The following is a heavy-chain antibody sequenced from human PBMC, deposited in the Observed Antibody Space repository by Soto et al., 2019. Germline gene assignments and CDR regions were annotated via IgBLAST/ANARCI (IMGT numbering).Heavy chain of an antibody. Sequence: GGSPRLSCAASGVTVSSYAMSGVRQAPGKGLEWVSAISGSGGSTYYADSVKGRFTISRDNSKNTLYLQMNSLRAEDTAVYYCAKDLRGWSNWGQGTLVTVSS. V-gene: IGHV3-23*01. D-gene: IGHD6-19*01. J-gene: IGHJ4*02. CDR2: ISGSGGST. CDR1: GVTVSSYA. CDR3: AKDLRGWSN.